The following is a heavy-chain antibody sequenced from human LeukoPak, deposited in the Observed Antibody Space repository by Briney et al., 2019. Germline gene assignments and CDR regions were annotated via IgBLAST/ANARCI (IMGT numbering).Heavy chain of an antibody. CDR1: AFGFSNYN. Sequence: GGSLRLSCAASAFGFSNYNMNWVRQAPGKGLEWVSSITSSGSYIYYADSVKGRFTISRDNSKNTLYLQMNSLRPEDTAVYYCAKEIWPTVTTPGHTYFDYWGQGALVTVSS. J-gene: IGHJ4*02. V-gene: IGHV3-21*01. D-gene: IGHD4-17*01. CDR3: AKEIWPTVTTPGHTYFDY. CDR2: ITSSGSYI.